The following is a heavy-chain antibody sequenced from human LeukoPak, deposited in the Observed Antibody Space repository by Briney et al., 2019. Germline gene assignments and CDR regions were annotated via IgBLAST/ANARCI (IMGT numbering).Heavy chain of an antibody. J-gene: IGHJ4*02. CDR1: GGSISSYY. CDR3: ARSTVQNYGDYEFDY. V-gene: IGHV4-59*01. CDR2: IYYSGST. D-gene: IGHD4-17*01. Sequence: SETLSLTCTVSGGSISSYYWSWIRQPPGKGLEWIGYIYYSGSTNYNPSLKSRVTISVDTSKNQFSLKLSSVTAADTAVYYCARSTVQNYGDYEFDYWGQGTLVTVSS.